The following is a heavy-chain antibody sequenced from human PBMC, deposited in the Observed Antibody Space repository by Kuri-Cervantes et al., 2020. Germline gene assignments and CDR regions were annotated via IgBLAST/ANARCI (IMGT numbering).Heavy chain of an antibody. CDR1: GHTFTSYG. CDR3: ASGLIQLWIPDY. Sequence: ASVKVSCKASGHTFTSYGISWVRQAPGQGLEWMGIINPSGGSTSYAQKFQGRVTMTRDTSTSTVYMELSSLRSDDTAVYYCASGLIQLWIPDYWGQGTLVTVSS. J-gene: IGHJ4*02. V-gene: IGHV1-46*01. D-gene: IGHD5-18*01. CDR2: INPSGGST.